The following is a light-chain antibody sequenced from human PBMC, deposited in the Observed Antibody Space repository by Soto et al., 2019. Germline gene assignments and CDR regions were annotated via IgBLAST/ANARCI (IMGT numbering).Light chain of an antibody. Sequence: DIQMTQSPSSLSASVGDRVTITCRASQSISNYLNWYQQKPGKAPKLLINAASSLQSGVPSRFSGSESGTDFTLTISSLQPEDFATYYCQQSYSTPWTFGQGTRLEIK. V-gene: IGKV1-39*01. J-gene: IGKJ5*01. CDR3: QQSYSTPWT. CDR2: AAS. CDR1: QSISNY.